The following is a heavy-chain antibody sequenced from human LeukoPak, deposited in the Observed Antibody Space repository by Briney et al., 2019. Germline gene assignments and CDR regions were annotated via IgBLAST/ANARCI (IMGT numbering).Heavy chain of an antibody. D-gene: IGHD6-19*01. Sequence: SKTLSLTCNVSGASISTHYWSWIRQSPGEGLEWIGYADYTGSTKYNPSLKSRVTMSLDTSNNQFSLKLDSVTAADTAVYYCAGGYSSDWYFNCWGQGTLVTVSS. CDR2: ADYTGST. CDR3: AGGYSSDWYFNC. V-gene: IGHV4-59*11. J-gene: IGHJ4*02. CDR1: GASISTHY.